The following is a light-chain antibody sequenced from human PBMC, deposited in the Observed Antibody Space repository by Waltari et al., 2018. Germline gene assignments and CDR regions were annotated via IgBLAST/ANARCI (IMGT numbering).Light chain of an antibody. CDR1: SSDVGGYNY. CDR3: SSYTSSSTRV. Sequence: QSALTQPASVSGSPGQSITISCSGTSSDVGGYNYVSWYQHHPGKAPKLMIYEVTYRPPGGSVRFSGSKSGNTASLTISGLQAEDEADYYCSSYTSSSTRVFGGGTKVTVL. CDR2: EVT. J-gene: IGLJ2*01. V-gene: IGLV2-14*01.